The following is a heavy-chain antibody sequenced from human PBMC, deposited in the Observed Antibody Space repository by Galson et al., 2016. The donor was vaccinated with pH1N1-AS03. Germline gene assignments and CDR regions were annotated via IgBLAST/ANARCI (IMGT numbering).Heavy chain of an antibody. CDR2: ISADGINT. Sequence: SLRLSCAASGFTFNTYAMNWVRQAPGKGLEWVSSISADGINTYYADSLKGRFTMNSLRVEDTAVYYCAKTTGGVSKSGAFDVWGQGTMVTVSS. CDR3: AKTTGGVSKSGAFDV. D-gene: IGHD1-1*01. CDR1: GFTFNTYA. J-gene: IGHJ3*01. V-gene: IGHV3-23*01.